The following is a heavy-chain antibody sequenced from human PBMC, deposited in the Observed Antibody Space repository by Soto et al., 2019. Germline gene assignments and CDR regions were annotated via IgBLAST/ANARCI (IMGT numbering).Heavy chain of an antibody. V-gene: IGHV4-59*01. J-gene: IGHJ4*02. CDR3: ARGRGDAAGTNFDN. CDR2: IYYTGSA. D-gene: IGHD6-13*01. CDR1: GDSISTYF. Sequence: SETLSLTCTVSGDSISTYFWTWLRQPPGKGLEWIAYIYYTGSATYNPSLRSRVSISIDTSKNQISLHLYSVAAADTAVYYCARGRGDAAGTNFDNWGQGSLVTVPQ.